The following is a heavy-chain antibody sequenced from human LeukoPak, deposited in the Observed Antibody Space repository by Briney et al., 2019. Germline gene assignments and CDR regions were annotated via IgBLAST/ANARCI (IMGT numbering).Heavy chain of an antibody. D-gene: IGHD2-15*01. CDR2: ISAYNGNP. CDR1: GYTFPSCG. Sequence: ASVKVSCKPSGYTFPSCGISWVRQAPGHGLEWMGWISAYNGNPNYAQKLKGRVTMTTDTSTSTAYMELRSLRSDDTAVYFCAREAGVADLYNWFDPWGQGTLVTVSS. V-gene: IGHV1-18*01. CDR3: AREAGVADLYNWFDP. J-gene: IGHJ5*02.